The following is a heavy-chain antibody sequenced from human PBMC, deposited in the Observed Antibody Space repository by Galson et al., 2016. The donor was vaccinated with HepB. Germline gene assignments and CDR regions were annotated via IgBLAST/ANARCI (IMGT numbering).Heavy chain of an antibody. CDR3: ARGGYSPMDV. V-gene: IGHV4-61*08. J-gene: IGHJ6*02. Sequence: ETLSLTCTVSGGSISSSGYYRGWIRQPPEKGLEWIGYIYYSETTNYNPSLKSRVTISVDTSKNQFSLKLSSVTAADTAVYYCARGGYSPMDVWGQGTTVTVSS. D-gene: IGHD2-15*01. CDR1: GGSISSSGYY. CDR2: IYYSETT.